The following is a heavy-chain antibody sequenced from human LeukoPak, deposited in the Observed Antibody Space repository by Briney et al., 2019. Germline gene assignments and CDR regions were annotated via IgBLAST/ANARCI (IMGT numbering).Heavy chain of an antibody. J-gene: IGHJ4*02. CDR3: AKSRSGSCYSSPDF. CDR2: ISAYTGNT. D-gene: IGHD2-2*02. Sequence: ASVKVSCKASGYTFTSYGISWVRQAPGQGLEWMGWISAYTGNTNYAQKLQGRVTMTTDTSTSTAYMELRSLRSDDTAVYYCAKSRSGSCYSSPDFWGQGTLVTVSS. CDR1: GYTFTSYG. V-gene: IGHV1-18*01.